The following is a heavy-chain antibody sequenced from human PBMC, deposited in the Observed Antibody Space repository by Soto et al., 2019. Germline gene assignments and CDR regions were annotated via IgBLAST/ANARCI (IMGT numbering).Heavy chain of an antibody. V-gene: IGHV3-13*04. CDR2: IGTAGDT. D-gene: IGHD3-10*01. Sequence: EVQLVESGGGLEQPGGSLRLSCAASGFTFNNYDMHWVRQATGKGLEWVSAIGTAGDTYYPGSVKGRFTISRENAKNSLYLQMNSLRAGDTAVYYCARGSTMVRGVILDAFDIWGQGTMVTVSS. J-gene: IGHJ3*02. CDR1: GFTFNNYD. CDR3: ARGSTMVRGVILDAFDI.